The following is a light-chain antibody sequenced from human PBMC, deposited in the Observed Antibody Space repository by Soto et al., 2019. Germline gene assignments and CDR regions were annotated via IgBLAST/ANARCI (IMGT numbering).Light chain of an antibody. V-gene: IGKV3-11*01. CDR1: QNVYFY. J-gene: IGKJ4*01. CDR3: QQRTEWRLT. Sequence: EIVLTQSPATLSLSPGERATVSCRASQNVYFYLAWYQQKPGQAPRLLIYDASNRATGITTRFSGSGSGTDVPLTISSLEPEDFAVYYCQQRTEWRLTFGGGTKV. CDR2: DAS.